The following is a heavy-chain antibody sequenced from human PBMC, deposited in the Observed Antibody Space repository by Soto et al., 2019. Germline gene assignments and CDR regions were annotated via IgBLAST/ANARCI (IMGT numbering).Heavy chain of an antibody. Sequence: TSETLSLTCTVSGGSTSSSSYYWGWIRRPPGKGLEWIGSIFYSGSTYYNPSLKSRLTISVDTSKNHFSLNLNSVTAADTAVYYCVGSLLRSHDYWGQGTLVTVSS. CDR2: IFYSGST. D-gene: IGHD1-26*01. J-gene: IGHJ4*02. CDR1: GGSTSSSSYY. V-gene: IGHV4-39*02. CDR3: VGSLLRSHDY.